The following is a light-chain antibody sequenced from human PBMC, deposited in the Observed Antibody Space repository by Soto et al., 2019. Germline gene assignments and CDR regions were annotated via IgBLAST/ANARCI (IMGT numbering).Light chain of an antibody. Sequence: EIVLTQSPVTLSLSPGERATLSCRASQSVRTYLAWYQVKPGQAPRLLIYDASRRASGVPARSSGSGSGTDFTLTISRLEPEDFAVYYCQQRLNWQVTFGQGTRLEIK. CDR2: DAS. CDR3: QQRLNWQVT. CDR1: QSVRTY. J-gene: IGKJ5*01. V-gene: IGKV3D-11*02.